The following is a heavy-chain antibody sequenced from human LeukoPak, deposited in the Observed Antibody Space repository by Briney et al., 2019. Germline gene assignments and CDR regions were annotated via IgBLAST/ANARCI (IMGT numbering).Heavy chain of an antibody. D-gene: IGHD3-16*01. CDR3: ARADYDYVWGSYRNWFDP. V-gene: IGHV4-59*08. Sequence: KASETLSLTCTVSGGSISSYYWSWIRQPPGKGLEWIGYIYYSGSTNYNPSLKSRVTISVDTSKNQFSLKLSSVTAADTAVYYCARADYDYVWGSYRNWFDPWGQGTLVTVSS. J-gene: IGHJ5*02. CDR1: GGSISSYY. CDR2: IYYSGST.